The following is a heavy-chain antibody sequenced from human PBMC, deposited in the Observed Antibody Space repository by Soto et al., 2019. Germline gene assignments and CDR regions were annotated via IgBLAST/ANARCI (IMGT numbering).Heavy chain of an antibody. J-gene: IGHJ6*02. Sequence: PSETLSLTCAVYGGSFSGYYWSWIRQPPGKGLEWIGEINHSGSTNYNPSLKSRVTISVDTSKNQFSLKLSSVTAADTAVYYCARNLEQLWVSDPYYYGMDVWGQGTTVTVSS. V-gene: IGHV4-34*01. CDR2: INHSGST. D-gene: IGHD5-18*01. CDR3: ARNLEQLWVSDPYYYGMDV. CDR1: GGSFSGYY.